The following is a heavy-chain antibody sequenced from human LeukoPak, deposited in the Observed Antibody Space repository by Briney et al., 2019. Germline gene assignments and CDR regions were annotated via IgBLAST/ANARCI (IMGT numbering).Heavy chain of an antibody. Sequence: SETLSLTCTVSGGSVSSSSYHWGWIRQPPGKGLEWIGSVFYSGSTYYDPSLKSRVTMSVDTSKNQFSLKLSSVIAADTAVYYCARLWSTDCSGGSCPHQPNYWGQGTLVTVSS. D-gene: IGHD2-15*01. J-gene: IGHJ4*02. CDR1: GGSVSSSSYH. V-gene: IGHV4-39*01. CDR3: ARLWSTDCSGGSCPHQPNY. CDR2: VFYSGST.